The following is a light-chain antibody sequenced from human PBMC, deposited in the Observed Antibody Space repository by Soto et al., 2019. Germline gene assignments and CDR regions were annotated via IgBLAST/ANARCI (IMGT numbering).Light chain of an antibody. V-gene: IGKV3-20*01. CDR2: GAS. J-gene: IGKJ1*01. CDR1: QSVSSSF. Sequence: EIVLTQSPGTLSLSPGESATLSCRASQSVSSSFLAWYQQKPGQAPRLLIYGASNRATGIPDRFSGSGSGTDFTLTISRLEPEDFAVYYCQQYVTSPWAFGQGTKVAIE. CDR3: QQYVTSPWA.